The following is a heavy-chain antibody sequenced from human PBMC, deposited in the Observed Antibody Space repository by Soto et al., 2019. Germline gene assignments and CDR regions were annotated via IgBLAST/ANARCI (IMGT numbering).Heavy chain of an antibody. V-gene: IGHV3-7*04. D-gene: IGHD3-22*01. J-gene: IGHJ3*02. Sequence: GGSLRLSCAASGFTFSSYWMSWVRQAPGKGLEWVANIKQDGSEKYYVDSVKGRFTISRDNAKNSLYLQMNSLRAEDTAVYYCARGDYFDTSGHFSDAFDIWGQGTMVTVSS. CDR3: ARGDYFDTSGHFSDAFDI. CDR2: IKQDGSEK. CDR1: GFTFSSYW.